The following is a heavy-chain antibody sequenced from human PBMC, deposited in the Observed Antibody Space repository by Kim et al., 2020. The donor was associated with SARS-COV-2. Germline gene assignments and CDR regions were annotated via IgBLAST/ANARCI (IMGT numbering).Heavy chain of an antibody. D-gene: IGHD1-1*01. V-gene: IGHV3-73*01. CDR1: GFTFSGSA. CDR3: TRVPVTTLSLWDGFDI. CDR2: IRSKANRYAT. Sequence: GGSLRLSCAASGFTFSGSAMHWVRQASGKGLEWVGRIRSKANRYATGYVEPVKCRFTISRDDSRNTAYLQMNSLKTEDTAVYYCTRVPVTTLSLWDGFDIWGQGTMVTVSS. J-gene: IGHJ3*02.